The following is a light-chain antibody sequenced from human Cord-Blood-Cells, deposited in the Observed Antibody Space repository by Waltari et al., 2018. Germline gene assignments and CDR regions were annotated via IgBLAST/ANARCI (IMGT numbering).Light chain of an antibody. J-gene: IGKJ3*01. CDR1: QDISNY. CDR3: RQYDNLPFT. CDR2: DAS. Sequence: DIQMTQSPSSLSAYVGDRVTITCQASQDISNYLNWYQQKPGKAPKLLIYDASNLETGVPSRFSGSGSGTDFTFTISSLQPEDIATYYCRQYDNLPFTFGPGTKVDIK. V-gene: IGKV1-33*01.